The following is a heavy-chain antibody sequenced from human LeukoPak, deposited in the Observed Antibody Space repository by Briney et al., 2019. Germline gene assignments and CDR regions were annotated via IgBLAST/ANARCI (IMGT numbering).Heavy chain of an antibody. V-gene: IGHV4-4*07. Sequence: SETLSLTCTVSGGSLSSYYWSWIRQPAGKGLEWIGRIYTSGSTNYNPSLKSRVTMSVDTSKNQFSLKLSSVTAADTAVYYCARAGAGGGYYYYMDVWGKGTTVTVSS. CDR3: ARAGAGGGYYYYMDV. D-gene: IGHD3-10*01. CDR2: IYTSGST. CDR1: GGSLSSYY. J-gene: IGHJ6*03.